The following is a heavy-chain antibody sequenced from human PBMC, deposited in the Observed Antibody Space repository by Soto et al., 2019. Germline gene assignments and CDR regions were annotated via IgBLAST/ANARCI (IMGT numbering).Heavy chain of an antibody. D-gene: IGHD4-4*01. CDR3: ARMGYSNWFDY. J-gene: IGHJ4*02. CDR1: GGTYSGDA. Sequence: SVKGSCKASGGTYSGDAVSWVRQAPGQGLEWMGGIIPIFGTANYAQKFQGRVTITADESTSTAYMELSSLRSEDTAVYYCARMGYSNWFDYWGQGTLVTVSS. CDR2: IIPIFGTA. V-gene: IGHV1-69*13.